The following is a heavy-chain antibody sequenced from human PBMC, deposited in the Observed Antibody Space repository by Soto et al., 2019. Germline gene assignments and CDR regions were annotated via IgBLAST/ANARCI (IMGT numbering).Heavy chain of an antibody. Sequence: EVQLVESGGGXXXXGGXXXLSCAASGFXXXXXWMSWVRQAPGKGLEWVANIKQDGSEIYYVDSVEGRFTISRDNAKNSLFLQMNSLRAEDTAVYYCLITTSAFDIWGQGTLVTVSS. CDR1: GFXXXXXW. J-gene: IGHJ3*02. CDR2: IKQDGSEI. CDR3: LITTSAFDI. V-gene: IGHV3-7*01. D-gene: IGHD4-4*01.